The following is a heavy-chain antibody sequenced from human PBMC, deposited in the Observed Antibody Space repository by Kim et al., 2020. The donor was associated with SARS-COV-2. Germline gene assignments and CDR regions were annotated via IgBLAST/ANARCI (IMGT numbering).Heavy chain of an antibody. CDR3: VRLGELYRFDY. V-gene: IGHV3-73*01. CDR1: GFTFSGSA. Sequence: GGSLRLSCAASGFTFSGSAMHWVRQASGKGLEWVGRIRSKANSYATAYAASVKGRFTISRDDSKNTAYLQMNSLKTEDTAVYYCVRLGELYRFDYWGQGTLVTVSS. J-gene: IGHJ4*02. D-gene: IGHD3-16*01. CDR2: IRSKANSYAT.